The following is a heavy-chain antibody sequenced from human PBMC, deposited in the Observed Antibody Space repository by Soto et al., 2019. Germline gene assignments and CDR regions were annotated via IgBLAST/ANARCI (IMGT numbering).Heavy chain of an antibody. D-gene: IGHD5-18*01. J-gene: IGHJ6*02. CDR1: GGTFSSYA. CDR2: IIPIFGTA. CDR3: VCIFSGGYSYGFYYYGMDV. V-gene: IGHV1-69*13. Sequence: ASVKVSCKASGGTFSSYAIIWVRQAPGQGLEWMGGIIPIFGTANYAQKFQGRVTITADESTSTAYMELSSLRSEDTAMYYCVCIFSGGYSYGFYYYGMDVWGQGTTVTVSS.